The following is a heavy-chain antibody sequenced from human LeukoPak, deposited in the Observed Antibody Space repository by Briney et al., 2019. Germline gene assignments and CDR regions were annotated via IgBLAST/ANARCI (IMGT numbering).Heavy chain of an antibody. CDR1: GFTFSSYW. CDR2: INTDGSST. Sequence: GGSLRLSCAASGFTFSSYWMHWVRQAPGKGLVWVSRINTDGSSTSYADSVKGRFTISRDNAKNTLYLQMNSLRAEDTAVYYCVRDGGGTTPYDCWGQGTLVTVSS. CDR3: VRDGGGTTPYDC. J-gene: IGHJ4*02. D-gene: IGHD1-7*01. V-gene: IGHV3-74*01.